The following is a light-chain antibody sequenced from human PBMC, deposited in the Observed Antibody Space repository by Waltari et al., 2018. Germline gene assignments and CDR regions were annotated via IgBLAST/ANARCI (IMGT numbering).Light chain of an antibody. CDR1: SGDVGTYNL. CDR2: EDN. J-gene: IGLJ2*01. CDR3: GSYAGRNTFF. V-gene: IGLV2-23*02. Sequence: QSALTQPASVSGSPGQSITISCTGTSGDVGTYNLVSWYQQLPGKPPKLMIYEDNKRPLGMSKRFSGSKSGNTASLTISGLQAADEAENYCGSYAGRNTFFFGGGTKLTVL.